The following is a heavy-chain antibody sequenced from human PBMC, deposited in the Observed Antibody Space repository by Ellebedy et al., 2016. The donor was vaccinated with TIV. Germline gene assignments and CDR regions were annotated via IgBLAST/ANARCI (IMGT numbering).Heavy chain of an antibody. CDR2: MNANDGDT. V-gene: IGHV1-46*01. D-gene: IGHD6-13*01. CDR1: GYTFTSYY. Sequence: AASVKVSCKASGYTFTSYYIHWMRQAPGQGLEWMGIMNANDGDTTYAQKFQGRVTMTRDTSTPTVYMELTSLRFEDTAVYYCARDQRTAPGLLGYWGQGTLVTVSS. J-gene: IGHJ4*02. CDR3: ARDQRTAPGLLGY.